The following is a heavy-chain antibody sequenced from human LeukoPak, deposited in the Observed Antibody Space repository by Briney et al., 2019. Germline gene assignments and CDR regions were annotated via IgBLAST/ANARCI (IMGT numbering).Heavy chain of an antibody. V-gene: IGHV4-59*01. CDR1: GGSISSYY. J-gene: IGHJ6*03. Sequence: SETLSLTCTVSGGSISSYYWSWIRQPPGKGLEWIGYIYYSGSTSYNPSLKSRVTISVDTSKNQFSLKLSSVTAADTAVYYCARLRGSGSPPTYYYYYYMDVWGKGTTVTVSS. D-gene: IGHD3-10*01. CDR3: ARLRGSGSPPTYYYYYYMDV. CDR2: IYYSGST.